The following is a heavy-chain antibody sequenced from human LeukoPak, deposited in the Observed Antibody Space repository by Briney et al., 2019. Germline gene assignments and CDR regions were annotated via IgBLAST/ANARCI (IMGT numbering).Heavy chain of an antibody. CDR1: GFTVSGNY. J-gene: IGHJ6*03. Sequence: GGSLRLSCAVSGFTVSGNYMSWVRQAPGKGLEWVSLIYSGGTTYYADSVKGRFTISRDNSKNTLYLQMNSLRAEDTAVYYCARRNYYGSGSYYRYYYYYMDVWGKGTTVTISS. V-gene: IGHV3-53*01. CDR2: IYSGGTT. D-gene: IGHD3-10*01. CDR3: ARRNYYGSGSYYRYYYYYMDV.